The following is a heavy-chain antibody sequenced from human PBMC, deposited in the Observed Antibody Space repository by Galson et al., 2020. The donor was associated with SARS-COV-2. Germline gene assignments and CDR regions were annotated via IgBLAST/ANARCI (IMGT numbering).Heavy chain of an antibody. Sequence: GESLKISCAASGFTFSSYSMNWVRQAPGKGLEWVSSISSSSSYIYYADSVKGRFTISRDNAKNSLYLQMNSLRAEDTAVYYCARVPIVVVIENYYYYMYVWGKGTTVTVSS. CDR3: ARVPIVVVIENYYYYMYV. D-gene: IGHD2-21*01. J-gene: IGHJ6*03. CDR2: ISSSSSYI. CDR1: GFTFSSYS. V-gene: IGHV3-21*01.